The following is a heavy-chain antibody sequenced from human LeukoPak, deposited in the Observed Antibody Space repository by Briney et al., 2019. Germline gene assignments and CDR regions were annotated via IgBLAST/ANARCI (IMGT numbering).Heavy chain of an antibody. CDR3: ARVYGRGYSSSWYVFDY. Sequence: GASVKVSCKASGYTFTSYGISWVRQAPGQGLEWMGWISAYNGNTNYAQKLQGRVTMTTDTSTSTAYMELRSLRSDDTAVYYCARVYGRGYSSSWYVFDYWGQGTLVTVSS. V-gene: IGHV1-18*01. CDR2: ISAYNGNT. CDR1: GYTFTSYG. D-gene: IGHD6-13*01. J-gene: IGHJ4*02.